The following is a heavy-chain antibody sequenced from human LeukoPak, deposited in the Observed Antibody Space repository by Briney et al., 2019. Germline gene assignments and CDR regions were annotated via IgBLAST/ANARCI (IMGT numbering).Heavy chain of an antibody. CDR1: GFTFSSYD. V-gene: IGHV3-13*01. Sequence: GSLRLSCAASGFTFSSYDMHWVRQATGKGLEWVSAIGTAGDTYYPGSVKGRFTISRENAKNSLYLQMNSLRAEDTAVYYCAVRYYGSGSYVSGMDVWGQGTTVTVSS. J-gene: IGHJ6*02. CDR3: AVRYYGSGSYVSGMDV. D-gene: IGHD3-10*01. CDR2: IGTAGDT.